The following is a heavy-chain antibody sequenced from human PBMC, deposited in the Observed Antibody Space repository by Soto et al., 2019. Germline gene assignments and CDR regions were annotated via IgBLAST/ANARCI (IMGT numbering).Heavy chain of an antibody. CDR2: ISSSSSTI. J-gene: IGHJ6*03. V-gene: IGHV3-48*04. CDR1: GFTFSSYS. CDR3: AREDNYNYMDV. Sequence: EVQLMESGGGLVQHGGSLRLSCAASGFTFSSYSMKWVRQAPGKGLEWVSYISSSSSTIYYADSVKGRSTISIDNAKNSLYLLRNSLRAEDTAVYYCAREDNYNYMDVWGKGTTVTVSS.